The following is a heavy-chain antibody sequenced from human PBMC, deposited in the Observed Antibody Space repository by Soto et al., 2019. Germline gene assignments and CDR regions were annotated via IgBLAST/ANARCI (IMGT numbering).Heavy chain of an antibody. V-gene: IGHV5-51*01. CDR1: GYSLSSYW. CDR3: ARQRIEDCSSTSCYAGFNSFDP. D-gene: IGHD2-2*01. Sequence: GESLKISCKGSGYSLSSYWIAWVRQMPGKGLEWMGIIYPGDSDTTYSPSFQGQVTISADKSISTAYPQWSSLKASDTAMYYCARQRIEDCSSTSCYAGFNSFDPWGQGTLVTVSS. J-gene: IGHJ5*02. CDR2: IYPGDSDT.